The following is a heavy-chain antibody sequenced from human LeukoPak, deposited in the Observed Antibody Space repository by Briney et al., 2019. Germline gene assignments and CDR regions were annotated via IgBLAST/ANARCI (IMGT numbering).Heavy chain of an antibody. D-gene: IGHD5-18*01. CDR2: INHSGST. CDR1: GGSFSGHY. CDR3: ASTEDYSYGSDYYYYMDV. Sequence: SETLSLTCAVYGGSFSGHYWSWIRQPPGKGLEWIGEINHSGSTNYNPSLKSRVTISVDTSKNQFSLKLSSVTAADTAVYYCASTEDYSYGSDYYYYMDVWGKGTTVTISS. V-gene: IGHV4-34*01. J-gene: IGHJ6*03.